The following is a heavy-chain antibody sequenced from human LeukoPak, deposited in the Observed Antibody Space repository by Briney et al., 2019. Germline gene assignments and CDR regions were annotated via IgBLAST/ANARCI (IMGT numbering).Heavy chain of an antibody. Sequence: ASVKVSCKASGYTFTGYYMHWVRQAPGQGLEWMGWINPNSGGTNYAQKFQGRVTMTRNTSISTAYLELSSLRSEDAAVYYCARGLGGDYGDYPHDYWGQGTLVTVSS. D-gene: IGHD4-17*01. CDR3: ARGLGGDYGDYPHDY. V-gene: IGHV1-2*02. J-gene: IGHJ4*02. CDR2: INPNSGGT. CDR1: GYTFTGYY.